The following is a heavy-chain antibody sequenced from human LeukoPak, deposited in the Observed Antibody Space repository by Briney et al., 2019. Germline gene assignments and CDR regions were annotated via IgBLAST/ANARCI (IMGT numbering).Heavy chain of an antibody. D-gene: IGHD2-15*01. CDR1: EFTFGYYA. V-gene: IGHV3-49*04. CDR2: IRSKAYGGTT. CDR3: TTPNREDKGYYYYGMDV. J-gene: IGHJ6*04. Sequence: PGRSLRLSCTASEFTFGYYAMSWVRQAPGKGLGWVGFIRSKAYGGTTEYAASVKGRFTISRDDSKSIAYLQMNSLKTEDTAVYYCTTPNREDKGYYYYGMDVWGKGTTVTVSS.